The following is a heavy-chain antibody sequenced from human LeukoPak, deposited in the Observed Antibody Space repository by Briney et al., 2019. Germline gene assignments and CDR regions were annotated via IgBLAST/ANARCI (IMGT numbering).Heavy chain of an antibody. J-gene: IGHJ4*02. CDR1: GGSISSNY. Sequence: SETLSLTCTVSGGSISSNYWSWIRQPPGEGLEWIGNIYYTESTKYNPSLKSRVTISVDRSKNQFSLKLNSVTAADTAIYYCAGDGTGRPESVWGQGALVTVSS. V-gene: IGHV4-59*01. CDR2: IYYTEST. D-gene: IGHD1-7*01. CDR3: AGDGTGRPESV.